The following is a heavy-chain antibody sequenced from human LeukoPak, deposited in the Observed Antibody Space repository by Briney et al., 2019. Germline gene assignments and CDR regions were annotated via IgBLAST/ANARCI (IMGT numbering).Heavy chain of an antibody. V-gene: IGHV4-34*01. D-gene: IGHD3-22*01. Sequence: PSETLSLTCAVYGGSFSGYYWSWIRQPPGKGLEWIGEINHSGSTNYNPSLKSRVTISVDTSKNQFSLKLSSVTAADTAVYYCARGYYYDSSGYYPVDYWGQGTLVTVSS. CDR1: GGSFSGYY. CDR2: INHSGST. J-gene: IGHJ4*02. CDR3: ARGYYYDSSGYYPVDY.